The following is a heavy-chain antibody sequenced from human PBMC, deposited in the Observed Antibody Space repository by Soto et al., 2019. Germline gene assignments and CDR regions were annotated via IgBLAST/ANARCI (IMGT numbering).Heavy chain of an antibody. CDR1: GGSISSYY. D-gene: IGHD3-9*01. V-gene: IGHV4-59*08. CDR2: IYYSGST. Sequence: SETLSLTCTVSGGSISSYYWSWIRQPPGKGLEWIGYIYYSGSTNYNPSLKSRVTISVDTSKNQFSLKLSSVTAADTAVYYCARLPSHLTGYPRAFDYWGQGTLVTVSS. J-gene: IGHJ4*02. CDR3: ARLPSHLTGYPRAFDY.